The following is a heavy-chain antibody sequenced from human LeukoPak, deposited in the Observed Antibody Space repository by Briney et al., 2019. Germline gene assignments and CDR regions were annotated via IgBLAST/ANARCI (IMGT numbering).Heavy chain of an antibody. CDR1: GGSISSGGYY. CDR2: IYHSGST. J-gene: IGHJ4*02. D-gene: IGHD3-3*01. Sequence: SETLSLTCTVSGGSISSGGYYWSWIRQPPGKGLEWIGYIYHSGSTYYNPSLKSRVTISVDRSKNQFSLKLSSVTAADTAVYYCARDRSGYFDYWGQGTLVTVSS. CDR3: ARDRSGYFDY. V-gene: IGHV4-30-2*01.